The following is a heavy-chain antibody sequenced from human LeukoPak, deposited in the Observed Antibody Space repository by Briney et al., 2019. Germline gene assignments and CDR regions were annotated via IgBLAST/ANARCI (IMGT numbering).Heavy chain of an antibody. D-gene: IGHD2-15*01. CDR2: ISSNGGST. Sequence: DPGGSLRLSCAASGFTFSSYAMHWVRQAPGKGLEYVSAISSNGGSTYYANSVKGRFTISRDNSKNTLYLQMGSLRAEDMAVYHCARDHSHCSGGSCYSDYWGQGTLVTVSS. J-gene: IGHJ4*02. CDR3: ARDHSHCSGGSCYSDY. CDR1: GFTFSSYA. V-gene: IGHV3-64*01.